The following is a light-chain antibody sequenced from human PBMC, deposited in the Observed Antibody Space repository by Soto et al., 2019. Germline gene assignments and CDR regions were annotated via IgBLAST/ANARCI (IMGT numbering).Light chain of an antibody. CDR3: AAWDDSLNADV. V-gene: IGLV1-44*01. J-gene: IGLJ1*01. Sequence: QPVLTQPPSVSATPGQRVTISCSGSRSNIGSNLVHRYQQLPGTAPKLLIYSNNQRPSGVPARVSGSKSGTSASLAISGLQSEDEADYYCAAWDDSLNADVFGTGTKLTVL. CDR1: RSNIGSNL. CDR2: SNN.